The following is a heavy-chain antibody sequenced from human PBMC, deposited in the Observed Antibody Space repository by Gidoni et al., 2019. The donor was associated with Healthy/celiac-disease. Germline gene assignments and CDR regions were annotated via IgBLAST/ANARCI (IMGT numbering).Heavy chain of an antibody. J-gene: IGHJ4*02. CDR3: ARVPDILTGYYGPLDY. D-gene: IGHD3-9*01. CDR2: ISSSSSTI. CDR1: GFTFSSYS. V-gene: IGHV3-48*01. Sequence: EVQLVESGGGLVQPGGSLRLSCAASGFTFSSYSMNWVRQAPGKGLEWVSYISSSSSTIYYADSVKCRFTISRDNAKNSLYLQMNSLRAEDTAVYYCARVPDILTGYYGPLDYWGQGTLVTVSS.